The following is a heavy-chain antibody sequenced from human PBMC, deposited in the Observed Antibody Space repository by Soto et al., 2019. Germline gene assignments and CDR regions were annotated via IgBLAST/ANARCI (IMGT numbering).Heavy chain of an antibody. CDR1: GGSISCGDYY. Sequence: SETLSLTCTVSGGSISCGDYYWSWIRQPPGKGLEWIGYIYYSGSTYYNPSLKSRVTISVDTSKNQFSLKLSSVTAADTAVYYWASNSYGYTFYDDWGQGTLVTVSS. J-gene: IGHJ4*02. D-gene: IGHD5-18*01. V-gene: IGHV4-30-4*01. CDR3: ASNSYGYTFYDD. CDR2: IYYSGST.